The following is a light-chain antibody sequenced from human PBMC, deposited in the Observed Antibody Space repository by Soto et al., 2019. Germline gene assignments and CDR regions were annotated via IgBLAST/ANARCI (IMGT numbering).Light chain of an antibody. J-gene: IGKJ1*01. CDR3: QQYSSRST. Sequence: DIHMTQSPSTLPASVGARVTITCPASQSSSNWLAWYQHKPGKPPHLLSDDASSLQRGAPSMISGSGCGTEFTLTISILQPGVVATYYCQQYSSRSTFGQGTKVDIK. CDR1: QSSSNW. CDR2: DAS. V-gene: IGKV1-5*01.